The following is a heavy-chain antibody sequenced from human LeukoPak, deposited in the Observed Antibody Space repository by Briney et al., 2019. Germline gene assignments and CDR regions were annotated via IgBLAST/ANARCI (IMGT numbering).Heavy chain of an antibody. CDR1: GGSISGSY. J-gene: IGHJ4*02. CDR2: MYNSGST. D-gene: IGHD4-17*01. CDR3: ARGIGSYGDYGY. V-gene: IGHV4-59*01. Sequence: SETLSLTCTVSGGSISGSYWSWIRQPPGNGLEWIAYMYNSGSTNYNPSLKSRVTISIDTSKNQFSLKLSSLTAADTAIYYCARGIGSYGDYGYWGQGILVTVSS.